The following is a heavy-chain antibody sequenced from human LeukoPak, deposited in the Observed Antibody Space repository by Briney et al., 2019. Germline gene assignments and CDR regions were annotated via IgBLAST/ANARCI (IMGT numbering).Heavy chain of an antibody. J-gene: IGHJ6*03. D-gene: IGHD3-22*01. V-gene: IGHV3-53*01. CDR2: IYSGGST. Sequence: PGGSLRLSCAASGFTVSSNYMSWVRQAPGKGLEWVSVIYSGGSTYYADSVKGRFTISRDNSKNTLYLQMNSLGAEDTAVYYCARALYYYDSSGSPDYYMDVWGKGTTVTVSS. CDR3: ARALYYYDSSGSPDYYMDV. CDR1: GFTVSSNY.